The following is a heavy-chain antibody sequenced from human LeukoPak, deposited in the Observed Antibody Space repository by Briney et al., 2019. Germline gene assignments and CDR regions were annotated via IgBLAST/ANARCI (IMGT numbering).Heavy chain of an antibody. J-gene: IGHJ4*02. D-gene: IGHD3-22*01. CDR3: ARDRRDSSGYYYPLDY. CDR1: GGSISSSSYY. Sequence: SETLSLTCTVSGGSISSSSYYWGWIRQPPGKGLEWIGSIYYSGSTCYNPSLKSRVTISVDTSKNQFSLKLSSVTAADTAVYYCARDRRDSSGYYYPLDYWGQGTLVTVPS. CDR2: IYYSGST. V-gene: IGHV4-39*07.